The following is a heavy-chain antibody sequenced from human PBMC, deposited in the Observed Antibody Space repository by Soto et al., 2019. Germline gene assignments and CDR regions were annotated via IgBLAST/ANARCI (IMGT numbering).Heavy chain of an antibody. CDR2: INHSGST. CDR1: GGSFSGYY. CDR3: ARVTRLRSLDY. V-gene: IGHV4-34*01. J-gene: IGHJ4*02. Sequence: SETLSLTCAVYGGSFSGYYWSWIRQPPGKGLEWIGEINHSGSTNYNPSLKSRVTISVDTSKNQFSLKLSSVTAADTAVYYCARVTRLRSLDYWGQGTLVTVSS. D-gene: IGHD4-17*01.